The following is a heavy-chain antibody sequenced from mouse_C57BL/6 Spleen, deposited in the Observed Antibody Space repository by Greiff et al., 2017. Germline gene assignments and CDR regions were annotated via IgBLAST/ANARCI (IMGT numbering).Heavy chain of an antibody. CDR2: IYPSDSET. Sequence: QVQLQQPGAELVRPGSSVKLSCKASGYTFTSYWMDWVKQRPGQGLEWIGNIYPSDSETHYNQKFKDKATLTVDKSSSTAYMQLSSLTSEDSAVYYCARCPLLSYAMDYWGQGTSVTVSS. CDR3: ARCPLLSYAMDY. CDR1: GYTFTSYW. J-gene: IGHJ4*01. V-gene: IGHV1-61*01. D-gene: IGHD1-1*02.